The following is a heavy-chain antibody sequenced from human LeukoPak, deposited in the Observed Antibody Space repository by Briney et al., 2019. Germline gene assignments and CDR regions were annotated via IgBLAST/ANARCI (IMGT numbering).Heavy chain of an antibody. CDR3: ARDSYGGNWSLGY. D-gene: IGHD4-23*01. Sequence: ASVKVSCKASGFTFTGYYIHWVRQAPGQGLEWMGWVNPNSGGTNYVQMFQGRVTMTRDTSINTAYMELSGLRSDDTAVYYCARDSYGGNWSLGYWGQGTLVTVSS. V-gene: IGHV1-2*02. J-gene: IGHJ4*02. CDR1: GFTFTGYY. CDR2: VNPNSGGT.